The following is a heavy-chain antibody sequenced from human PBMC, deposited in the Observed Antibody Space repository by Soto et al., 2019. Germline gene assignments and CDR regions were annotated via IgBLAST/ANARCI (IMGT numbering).Heavy chain of an antibody. Sequence: QVQLVESGGGVVQPGRSLRLSCAASGFTFSDCGMHWVRQAPGKGLEWVAVVTYEETEIHYADSVRGRFTISRDNSKXXXXXXMDSLRVEDTAVYYCVKEQSSGYWRTADYWGQGTLITVSS. CDR1: GFTFSDCG. CDR3: VKEQSSGYWRTADY. J-gene: IGHJ4*02. D-gene: IGHD6-25*01. CDR2: VTYEETEI. V-gene: IGHV3-30*18.